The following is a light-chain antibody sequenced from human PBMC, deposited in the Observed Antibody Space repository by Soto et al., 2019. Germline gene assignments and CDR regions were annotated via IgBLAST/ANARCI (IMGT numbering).Light chain of an antibody. CDR1: QSVSSNY. V-gene: IGKV3-20*01. Sequence: EIVLTQSPGTLPLSPGERATLSCRASQSVSSNYLVWYQQKPGQAPRPLIYGASSRATGIPDRFSGSGSGTDFPLTISILEPEDFAVYYCQQYANSPFTFGQGTKLEIK. CDR3: QQYANSPFT. CDR2: GAS. J-gene: IGKJ2*01.